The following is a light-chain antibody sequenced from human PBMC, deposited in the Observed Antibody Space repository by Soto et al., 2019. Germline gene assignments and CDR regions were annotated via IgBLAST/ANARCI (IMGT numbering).Light chain of an antibody. Sequence: DIVMTQTPLSLPVTPGEPASISCRSSQTLLDSEDGNTYLDWYLQKPGQSPQLLIYGISSRASGVPDRFSGSASGTDFTLKISRVEAGDVGVFYCMQRKEFPWTLGQGTKVEIK. CDR2: GIS. CDR3: MQRKEFPWT. J-gene: IGKJ1*01. CDR1: QTLLDSEDGNTY. V-gene: IGKV2-40*01.